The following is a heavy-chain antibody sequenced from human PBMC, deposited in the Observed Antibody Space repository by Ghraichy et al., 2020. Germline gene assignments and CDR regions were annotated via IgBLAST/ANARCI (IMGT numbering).Heavy chain of an antibody. D-gene: IGHD2/OR15-2a*01. CDR2: IYHSGST. CDR1: GGSISSGGYS. Sequence: SETLSLTCDVSGGSISSGGYSWNWIRQPPGKGLEWIGYIYHSGSTSYNPSLKSRVTISVDKSKNQFSLKLRSVTAADTAVYYCARDSLSGNWFDPWGQGTLVTVSS. V-gene: IGHV4-30-2*01. J-gene: IGHJ5*02. CDR3: ARDSLSGNWFDP.